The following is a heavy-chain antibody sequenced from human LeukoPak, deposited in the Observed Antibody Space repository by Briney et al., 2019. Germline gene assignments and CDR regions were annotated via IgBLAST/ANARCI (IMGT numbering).Heavy chain of an antibody. Sequence: SETLSLTCAVYGGSFSGYYWSWIRQPPGKGLEWIGEINHSGSTNYNPSLKSRVTVSVDTSKNQFSLKLSSVTAADTAVYYCARASPLGLDWFDPWGQGTLVTVSS. CDR2: INHSGST. D-gene: IGHD3/OR15-3a*01. V-gene: IGHV4-34*01. J-gene: IGHJ5*02. CDR3: ARASPLGLDWFDP. CDR1: GGSFSGYY.